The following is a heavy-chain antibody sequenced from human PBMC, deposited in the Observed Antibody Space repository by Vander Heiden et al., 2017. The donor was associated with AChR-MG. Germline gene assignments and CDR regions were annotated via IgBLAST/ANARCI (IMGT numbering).Heavy chain of an antibody. CDR3: AIVASSSAAHDD. Sequence: VQLVHFGGGVVQSGWALRLCCGASAFAFGCYGMHGVRWGQGKGREWVAFIRYDGSKKYEADSVKGRFTISRDNFKNTLYLKMNSMRAEDTAVYCCAIVASSSAAHDDWGQGTLVTVSS. J-gene: IGHJ4*02. D-gene: IGHD6-6*01. CDR1: AFAFGCYG. CDR2: IRYDGSKK. V-gene: IGHV3-30*02.